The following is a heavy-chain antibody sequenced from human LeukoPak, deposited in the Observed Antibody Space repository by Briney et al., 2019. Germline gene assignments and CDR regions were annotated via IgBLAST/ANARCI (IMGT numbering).Heavy chain of an antibody. J-gene: IGHJ5*02. D-gene: IGHD2-8*02. CDR2: IYNSGRS. V-gene: IGHV4-59*01. CDR1: GGSISSGY. Sequence: PSETLSLTCSVSGGSISSGYWSWIRQPPGKGLEWIAYIYNSGRSNYNPSLKSRVTILLDTSKNQFSLKLSSVTAADTAVYYCAGGSGASWFDPWGQGTLVTVSS. CDR3: AGGSGASWFDP.